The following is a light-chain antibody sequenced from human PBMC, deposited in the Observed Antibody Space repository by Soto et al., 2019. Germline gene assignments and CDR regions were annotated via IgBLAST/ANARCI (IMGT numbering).Light chain of an antibody. V-gene: IGLV1-40*01. CDR2: GNN. CDR1: SSNIGAGYD. CDR3: QSYDNSLSGYV. J-gene: IGLJ1*01. Sequence: QSVLTQPPSVSGAQGQRVTISCTGSSSNIGAGYDVHWYQQLPGTAPKLLIYGNNNRPSGVPDRFSGSKSGASPSLAITGLQAKDEADYYCQSYDNSLSGYVFGTGTKLTV.